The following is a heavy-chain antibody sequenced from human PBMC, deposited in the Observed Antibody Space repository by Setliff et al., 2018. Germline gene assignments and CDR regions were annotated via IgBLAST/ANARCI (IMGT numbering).Heavy chain of an antibody. V-gene: IGHV4-34*09. D-gene: IGHD3-16*02. CDR1: GGSFSGYY. CDR3: ARDNNPGYRGYWGRFDY. Sequence: SETLSLTCAVYGGSFSGYYWSWIRQPPGKGLEWIGEINHSGSTYYNPSLKSRVTISVDTSKNQFSLKLSSVTAADTAVYYCARDNNPGYRGYWGRFDYWGQGTLVTVSS. J-gene: IGHJ4*02. CDR2: INHSGST.